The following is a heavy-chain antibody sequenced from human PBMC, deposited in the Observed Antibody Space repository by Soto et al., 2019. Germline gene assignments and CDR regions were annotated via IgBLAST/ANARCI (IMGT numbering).Heavy chain of an antibody. V-gene: IGHV1-69*01. D-gene: IGHD3-22*01. J-gene: IGHJ6*02. Sequence: QVQLVQSGAEVKKPGSSVKVSCKASGGTFSSYAISWVRQAPGQGLEWMGGIIPIFGTANYAQKFQGRVTITADESTSTAYMELSSLRSEDTAVYYCARGGDNYYNSSGYYSGYGMDVWGQGTTVTVSS. CDR3: ARGGDNYYNSSGYYSGYGMDV. CDR2: IIPIFGTA. CDR1: GGTFSSYA.